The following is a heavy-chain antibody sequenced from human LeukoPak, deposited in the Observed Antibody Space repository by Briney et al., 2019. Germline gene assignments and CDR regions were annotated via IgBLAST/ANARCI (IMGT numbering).Heavy chain of an antibody. CDR2: ISSSSSYI. J-gene: IGHJ2*01. CDR1: GFSFSSYW. Sequence: GGSLRLSCAASGFSFSSYWMSWIRQAPGKGLEWVSSISSSSSYIYYADSVKGRFTISRDNSKNTLYLQMNSLRAEDTAVYYCAREGGGSYPGDWYFDLWGRGTLVTVSS. V-gene: IGHV3-21*01. D-gene: IGHD1-26*01. CDR3: AREGGGSYPGDWYFDL.